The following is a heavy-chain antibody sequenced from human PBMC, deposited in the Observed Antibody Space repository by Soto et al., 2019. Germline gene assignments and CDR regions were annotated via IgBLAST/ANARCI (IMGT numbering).Heavy chain of an antibody. V-gene: IGHV3-66*01. CDR2: IYSGGST. J-gene: IGHJ4*02. CDR1: GFTVSTNY. D-gene: IGHD6-19*01. Sequence: EVQLVESGGGLVQPGGSLRLSCAASGFTVSTNYMSWVRQAPGKGLERVSVIYSGGSTYYADSVKGRFTISRDNSKNTLYLQMNSLTAEVTAVYYCTNSGWSFDYWGQGTLVTVSS. CDR3: TNSGWSFDY.